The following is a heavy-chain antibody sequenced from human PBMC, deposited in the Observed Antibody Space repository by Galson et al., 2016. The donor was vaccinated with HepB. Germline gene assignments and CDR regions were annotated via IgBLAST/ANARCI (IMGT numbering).Heavy chain of an antibody. CDR1: GYTFTSYG. CDR3: ARVSSGTYFRYWYFDL. CDR2: ISAYNGNT. D-gene: IGHD1-26*01. V-gene: IGHV1-18*01. Sequence: SVKVSCKAAGYTFTSYGISWVRQAPGQGLEWMGWISAYNGNTNYAQKLQGRVTMTTDTSISTAYMELTSLTSEDTAVYYCARVSSGTYFRYWYFDLWGRGTLVTVSS. J-gene: IGHJ2*01.